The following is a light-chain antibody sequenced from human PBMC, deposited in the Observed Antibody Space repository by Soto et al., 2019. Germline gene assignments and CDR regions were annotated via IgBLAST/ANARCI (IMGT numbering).Light chain of an antibody. J-gene: IGLJ3*02. V-gene: IGLV2-14*01. Sequence: ALTQPATVSGSPGQPITISCTGTSSDVGGYDYVSWYQQHPGKVPKLIIYEVSIRASGVSNRFSASKSANTASLTISGLQPEDEADYYCSSFTSSGTLFGGGTKLTVL. CDR1: SSDVGGYDY. CDR2: EVS. CDR3: SSFTSSGTL.